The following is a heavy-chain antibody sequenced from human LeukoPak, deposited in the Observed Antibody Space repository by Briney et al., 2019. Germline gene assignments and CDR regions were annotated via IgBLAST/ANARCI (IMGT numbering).Heavy chain of an antibody. CDR3: ARHRGEWLGREYFQH. J-gene: IGHJ1*01. D-gene: IGHD6-19*01. CDR2: IYYSGST. Sequence: SETLSLTCSMPGGSISSSSYYWGWIRQPPGKGLEWIGSIYYSGSTYYNPSLKSRVTISVDTSKNQFSLKLSSVTAADTAVYYCARHRGEWLGREYFQHWGQGTLVTV. V-gene: IGHV4-39*01. CDR1: GGSISSSSYY.